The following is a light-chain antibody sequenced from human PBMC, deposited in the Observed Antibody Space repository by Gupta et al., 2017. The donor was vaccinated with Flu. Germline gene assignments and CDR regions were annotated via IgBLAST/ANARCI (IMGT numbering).Light chain of an antibody. Sequence: VAPGEPASISCKCSQSRLHSNGYNTLHWCLQKPGQYPQRLIYLGSNRAYGVPDRFSGSGSGTDFALKSSTGEAEDVGVFYCRQTLQAPPTFGRGTKVEIK. CDR3: RQTLQAPPT. CDR1: QSRLHSNGYNT. J-gene: IGKJ1*01. CDR2: LGS. V-gene: IGKV2-28*01.